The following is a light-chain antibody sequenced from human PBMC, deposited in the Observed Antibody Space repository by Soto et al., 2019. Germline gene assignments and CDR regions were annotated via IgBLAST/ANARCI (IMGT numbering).Light chain of an antibody. J-gene: IGLJ2*01. CDR2: EVS. CDR3: SSYATNRDVL. CDR1: GSDIGNYNY. Sequence: QAVVTQPASVSGSPGQSITISCTGTGSDIGNYNYVSWYQQHPGKAPKTIIYEVSHRPSGISGRFSGSKSGNTASLTISGLQADDEADYYCSSYATNRDVLFGGGTKLTVL. V-gene: IGLV2-14*01.